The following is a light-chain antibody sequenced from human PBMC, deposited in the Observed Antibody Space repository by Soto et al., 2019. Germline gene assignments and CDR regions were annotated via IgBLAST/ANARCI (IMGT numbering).Light chain of an antibody. CDR3: QQYNSYWT. V-gene: IGKV1-5*03. Sequence: DIPMTQSPSTLSASVGDTVTITCRASQSIDTWLAWHQQKPGRAPKLLISKASILESGVPSRFSGSGSGTEFTLTISSLQPDDFATYYCQQYNSYWTFGQGTKVDIK. CDR2: KAS. J-gene: IGKJ1*01. CDR1: QSIDTW.